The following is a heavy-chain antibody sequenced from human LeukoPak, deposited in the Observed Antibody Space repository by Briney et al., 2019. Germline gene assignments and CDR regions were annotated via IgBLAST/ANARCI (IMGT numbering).Heavy chain of an antibody. J-gene: IGHJ4*02. Sequence: PGGSLRLSCAASGFTFSSYPMNWVRQAPGKGLEWISYISGSGSTIYYADSVKGRFTISRDNAKNSLYLQVNSLRAEDTAVYYCARDFEAAGFDYWGQGTLVTVSS. D-gene: IGHD6-25*01. CDR1: GFTFSSYP. CDR3: ARDFEAAGFDY. V-gene: IGHV3-48*04. CDR2: ISGSGSTI.